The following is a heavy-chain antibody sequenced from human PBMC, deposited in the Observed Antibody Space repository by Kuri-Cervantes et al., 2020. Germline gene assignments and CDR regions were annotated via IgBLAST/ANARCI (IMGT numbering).Heavy chain of an antibody. CDR1: GFTFKNAW. Sequence: GGSLRLSCAASGFTFKNAWMSWVRQAPGKGLEWVSTISASGGSTYYADSVKGRFTISRDNAKNSLYLQMNSLRAEDTAVYYCARDFSYYDSSGYGYWGQGTLVTVSS. CDR2: ISASGGST. CDR3: ARDFSYYDSSGYGY. J-gene: IGHJ4*02. D-gene: IGHD3-22*01. V-gene: IGHV3-11*01.